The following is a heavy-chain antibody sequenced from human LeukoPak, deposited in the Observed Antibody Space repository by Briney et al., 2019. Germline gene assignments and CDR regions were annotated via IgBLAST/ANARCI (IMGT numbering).Heavy chain of an antibody. V-gene: IGHV1-69*01. D-gene: IGHD3-9*01. J-gene: IGHJ4*02. Sequence: SVKVSCKASGGTFSSYAISWVRQAPGQGLEWMGGIIPIFGTANYAQKFQGRVTITADESTSTAYMELSSLRSEDTAVYYCARGAPRKYDILTGYSQYYFDYWGQGTLVTVSS. CDR1: GGTFSSYA. CDR3: ARGAPRKYDILTGYSQYYFDY. CDR2: IIPIFGTA.